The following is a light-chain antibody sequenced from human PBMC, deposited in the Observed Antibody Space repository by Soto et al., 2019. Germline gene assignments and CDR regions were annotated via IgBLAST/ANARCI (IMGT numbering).Light chain of an antibody. CDR3: QQYNSYSWT. J-gene: IGKJ1*01. Sequence: DIQMTQSPSSLSASVGDRVTITRQASQDISNYLNWYQQKPGKAPKLLIYDASSLESGVPSRFSGSGSGTEFTLTISSLQPDDFATYYCQQYNSYSWTFGQGTKVDIK. V-gene: IGKV1-5*01. CDR1: QDISNY. CDR2: DAS.